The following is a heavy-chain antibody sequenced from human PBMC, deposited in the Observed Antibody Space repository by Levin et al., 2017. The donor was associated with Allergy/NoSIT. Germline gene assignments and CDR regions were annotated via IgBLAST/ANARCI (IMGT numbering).Heavy chain of an antibody. CDR1: GYTFTSYD. D-gene: IGHD6-19*01. CDR3: ARGRGTGYSSGWYGFGYYYYGMDV. J-gene: IGHJ6*02. CDR2: MNPNSGNT. Sequence: ASVKVSCKASGYTFTSYDINWVRQATGQGLEWMGWMNPNSGNTGYAQKFQGRVTMTRNTSISTAYMELSSLRSEDTAVYYCARGRGTGYSSGWYGFGYYYYGMDVWGQGTTVTVSS. V-gene: IGHV1-8*01.